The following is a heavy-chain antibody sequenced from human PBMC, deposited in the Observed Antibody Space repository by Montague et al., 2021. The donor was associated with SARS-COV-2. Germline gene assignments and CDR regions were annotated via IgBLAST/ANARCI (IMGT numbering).Heavy chain of an antibody. J-gene: IGHJ4*02. D-gene: IGHD1-7*01. CDR3: ARLLLELPGDY. V-gene: IGHV4-39*01. Sequence: GWVRQPPGEGLEWIGSIYYSGSTYDNPSLKSRVSISVDTSKNQFSLKLNSVTAADTAVYYCARLLLELPGDYWGQGTLVTVSS. CDR2: IYYSGST.